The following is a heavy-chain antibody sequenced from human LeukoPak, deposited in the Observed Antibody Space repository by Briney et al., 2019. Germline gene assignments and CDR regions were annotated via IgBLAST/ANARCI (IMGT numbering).Heavy chain of an antibody. J-gene: IGHJ6*02. CDR1: VYTFTGYF. D-gene: IGHD2-2*01. Sequence: SSVKVSCKASVYTFTGYFMHWVRQAPRQGLEWMGFINTNSVGTKYAQKCQGTVTMTRATSISTSYMEMSRMTSDATVVYYCAGGYCSSTSCATRADYYAMDVWGQGTTVTVSS. CDR2: INTNSVGT. CDR3: AGGYCSSTSCATRADYYAMDV. V-gene: IGHV1-2*02.